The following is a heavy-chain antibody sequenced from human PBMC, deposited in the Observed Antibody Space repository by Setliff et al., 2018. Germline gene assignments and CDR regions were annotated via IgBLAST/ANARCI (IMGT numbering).Heavy chain of an antibody. CDR1: GGSISPYY. D-gene: IGHD3-22*01. V-gene: IGHV4-59*08. CDR3: ARQDRFYDRSVFVEYFQH. J-gene: IGHJ1*01. Sequence: SETLSLTCSVSGGSISPYYWIWIRQSPGKGLEWIGYTFYSGSARYNPSLESRVTMSVDTSKNQISLKLTSATAADTAVYYCARQDRFYDRSVFVEYFQHWGQGALVTVSS. CDR2: TFYSGSA.